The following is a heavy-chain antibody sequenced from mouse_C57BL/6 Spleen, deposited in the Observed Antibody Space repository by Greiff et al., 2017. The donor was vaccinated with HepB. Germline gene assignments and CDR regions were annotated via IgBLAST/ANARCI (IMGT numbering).Heavy chain of an antibody. CDR2: ISYDGSN. J-gene: IGHJ2*01. D-gene: IGHD2-4*01. CDR3: ARDQDDYDGDYFDY. CDR1: GYSITSGYY. V-gene: IGHV3-6*01. Sequence: DVKLVESGPGLVKPSQSLSLTCSVTGYSITSGYYWNWIRQFPGNKLEWMGYISYDGSNNYNPSLKNRISITRDTSKNQFFLKLNSVTTEDTATYYCARDQDDYDGDYFDYWGQGTTLTVSS.